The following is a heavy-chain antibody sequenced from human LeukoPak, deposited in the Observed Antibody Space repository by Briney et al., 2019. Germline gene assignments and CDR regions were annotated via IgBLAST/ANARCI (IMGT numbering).Heavy chain of an antibody. V-gene: IGHV3-30*18. Sequence: GGSLRLSCAASGFTFSSYGMHWVRQAPGKGLEWVAAISYDGSNKYYADSVKGRFTISRDNSENTLYLQMNSLRAEDTAVYYCAKDPGGITVSGPDHWGQGTLVTVSS. CDR3: AKDPGGITVSGPDH. CDR1: GFTFSSYG. D-gene: IGHD6-19*01. J-gene: IGHJ4*02. CDR2: ISYDGSNK.